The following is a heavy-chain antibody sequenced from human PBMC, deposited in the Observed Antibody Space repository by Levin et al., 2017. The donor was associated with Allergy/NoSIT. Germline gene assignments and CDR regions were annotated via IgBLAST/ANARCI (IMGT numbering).Heavy chain of an antibody. Sequence: GGSLRLSCAASGFTFSSYAMHWVRQAPGKGLEWVAVISYDGSNKYYADSVKGRFTISRDNSKNTLYLQMNSLRAEDTAVYYCARESGSYWYDAFDIWGQGTMVTVSS. D-gene: IGHD1-26*01. J-gene: IGHJ3*02. CDR1: GFTFSSYA. CDR2: ISYDGSNK. CDR3: ARESGSYWYDAFDI. V-gene: IGHV3-30-3*01.